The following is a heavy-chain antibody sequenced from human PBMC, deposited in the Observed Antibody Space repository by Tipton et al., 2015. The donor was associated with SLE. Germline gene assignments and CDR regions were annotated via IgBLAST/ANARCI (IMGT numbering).Heavy chain of an antibody. V-gene: IGHV4-59*01. CDR2: IYYSGST. CDR3: AGDFGVVKIDY. J-gene: IGHJ4*02. Sequence: TLSLTCTVSDDSISGYYWSWIRQPPGKGLEWIGYIYYSGSTNYNPSLKSRVTMSVDTSRDQFSLKLSSVTAADTAVYYCAGDFGVVKIDYWGQGTLVTVSS. D-gene: IGHD3-3*01. CDR1: DDSISGYY.